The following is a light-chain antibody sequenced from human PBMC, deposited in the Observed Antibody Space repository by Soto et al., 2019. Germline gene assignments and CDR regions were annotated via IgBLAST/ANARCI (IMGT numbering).Light chain of an antibody. CDR2: DVN. J-gene: IGLJ2*01. CDR1: SSDVGGYNY. V-gene: IGLV2-14*01. Sequence: QSALTQPASVSGSPGQSITISCTGSSSDVGGYNYVSWYQLHPGKAPKLIIYDVNNRPSGVSNRFSGSNSGKPASRTISGLQADDEYYSDCSAYTSSLGVFGGGTQLTVL. CDR3: SAYTSSLGV.